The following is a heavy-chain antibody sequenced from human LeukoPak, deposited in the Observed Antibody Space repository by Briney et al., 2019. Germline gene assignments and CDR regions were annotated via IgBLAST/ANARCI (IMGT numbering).Heavy chain of an antibody. CDR3: AGSYDSSGYYYY. J-gene: IGHJ4*02. D-gene: IGHD3-22*01. V-gene: IGHV4-61*01. Sequence: SETLPLTCTVSGGSVSSGSYYWSWIRQPPGKGLEWIGYIYYSGSTNYNPSLKSRVTISVDTSKNQFSLKLSSVTAADTAVYYCAGSYDSSGYYYYWGQGTLVTVSS. CDR2: IYYSGST. CDR1: GGSVSSGSYY.